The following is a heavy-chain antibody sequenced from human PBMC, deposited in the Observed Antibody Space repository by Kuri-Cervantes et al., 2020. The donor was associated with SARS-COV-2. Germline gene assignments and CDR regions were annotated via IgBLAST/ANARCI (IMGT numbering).Heavy chain of an antibody. CDR3: AGDSSHDMEGFDY. Sequence: GGSLRLSCAASGFTFSKYWMSWVRQAPGKGLEWVAVIWYDGSNKYYADSVKGRFTISRDNSKNTLYLQMNSLRAEDTAMYYCAGDSSHDMEGFDYWGQGTRVTGSS. CDR2: IWYDGSNK. D-gene: IGHD6-13*01. J-gene: IGHJ4*02. CDR1: GFTFSKYW. V-gene: IGHV3-33*08.